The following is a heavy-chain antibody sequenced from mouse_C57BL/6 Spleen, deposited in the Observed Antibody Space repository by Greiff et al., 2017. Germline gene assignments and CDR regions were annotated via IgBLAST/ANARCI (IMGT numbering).Heavy chain of an antibody. D-gene: IGHD1-1*01. J-gene: IGHJ4*01. Sequence: EVKLQESGPGLVKPSQSLSLTCSVTGYSITSGYYWNWIRQFPGNKLEWMGYISYDGSNNYNPSLKNRISITRDTSKNQFFLKLNSVTTEDTATYYCARGDGSSYYYAMDYWGQGTSVTVSS. CDR2: ISYDGSN. V-gene: IGHV3-6*01. CDR3: ARGDGSSYYYAMDY. CDR1: GYSITSGYY.